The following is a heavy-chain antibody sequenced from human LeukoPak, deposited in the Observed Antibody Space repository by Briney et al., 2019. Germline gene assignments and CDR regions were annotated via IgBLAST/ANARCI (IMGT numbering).Heavy chain of an antibody. Sequence: ASVKVSCKASGYSFTGYYIHWVRQAPEQGLEWMGWVVPDSGGTIYSPKFQGRVTMTRDTSISTAYMELSRLRSDDTAVYYCAREGTTVTTNFDYWGQGTLVTVSS. CDR2: VVPDSGGT. J-gene: IGHJ4*02. V-gene: IGHV1-2*02. D-gene: IGHD4-17*01. CDR3: AREGTTVTTNFDY. CDR1: GYSFTGYY.